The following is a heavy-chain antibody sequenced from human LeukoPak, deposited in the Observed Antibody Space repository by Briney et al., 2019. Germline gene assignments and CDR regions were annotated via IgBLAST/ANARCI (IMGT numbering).Heavy chain of an antibody. CDR1: GFTFDDYA. V-gene: IGHV3-43*02. CDR3: AKDIYRGLDMATRPDY. Sequence: PGGSLRLSCAASGFTFDDYAMHWVRQAPGKGLEWVSLISGDAGSTYYADSVKGRFTISRDDSKNSLYLQMNSLRTEDTAFYYCAKDIYRGLDMATRPDYWGQRTLVTFSS. J-gene: IGHJ4*02. D-gene: IGHD5-24*01. CDR2: ISGDAGST.